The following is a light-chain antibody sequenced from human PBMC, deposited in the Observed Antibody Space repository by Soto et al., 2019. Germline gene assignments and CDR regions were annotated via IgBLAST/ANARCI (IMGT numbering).Light chain of an antibody. CDR1: QSVSSSY. V-gene: IGKV3-20*01. J-gene: IGKJ4*01. Sequence: EIVLTQSPGTLSLSPGERATLSCRASQSVSSSYLAWYQQKPGQAPRLLIYGTSTRATGVPARFSGSGSGTDFTLTISRLEPEDFAVYYCQQYGSSPPRLTFGGGTKVDIK. CDR3: QQYGSSPPRLT. CDR2: GTS.